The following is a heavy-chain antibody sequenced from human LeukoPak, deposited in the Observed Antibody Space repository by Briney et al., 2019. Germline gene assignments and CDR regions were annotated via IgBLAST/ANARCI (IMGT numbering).Heavy chain of an antibody. J-gene: IGHJ6*02. CDR3: ARDNPRSYYDFWSGYQNYYYYYGMDV. CDR1: GYTFTSYY. V-gene: IGHV1-46*01. D-gene: IGHD3-3*01. CDR2: INPSGGST. Sequence: ASVKVSCKASGYTFTSYYMHWVRQAPGQGLEWMGIINPSGGSTSYAQKFQGRVTMTRDTSTSTVYMELSSLRSEDTAVYYCARDNPRSYYDFWSGYQNYYYYYGMDVWGQGTTVTVSS.